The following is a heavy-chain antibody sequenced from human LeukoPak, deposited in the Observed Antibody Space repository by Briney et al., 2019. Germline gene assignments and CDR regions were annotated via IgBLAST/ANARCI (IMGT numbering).Heavy chain of an antibody. CDR2: INHSGST. D-gene: IGHD6-13*01. CDR3: ARVPAYSSRLFDY. Sequence: ASETLSLTRAVYGGSFSGYYWSWIRQPPGKGLEWIGEINHSGSTNYNPSLKSRVTISVDTSKNQFSLKLSSVTAADTAVYYCARVPAYSSRLFDYWGQGTLVTVSS. J-gene: IGHJ4*02. V-gene: IGHV4-34*01. CDR1: GGSFSGYY.